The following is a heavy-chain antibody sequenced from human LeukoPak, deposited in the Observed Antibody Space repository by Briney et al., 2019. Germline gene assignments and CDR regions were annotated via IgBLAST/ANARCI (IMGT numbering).Heavy chain of an antibody. CDR1: GGTFSSYA. J-gene: IGHJ4*02. Sequence: SSVKASCKASGGTFSSYAISWVRQAPGQGLEWMGRIIPIFGTANYAQKFQGRVTITTDESTSTAYMELSSLRSEDTAVYYCATTKSMVRGVRPDYWGQGTLVTVSS. V-gene: IGHV1-69*05. D-gene: IGHD3-10*01. CDR2: IIPIFGTA. CDR3: ATTKSMVRGVRPDY.